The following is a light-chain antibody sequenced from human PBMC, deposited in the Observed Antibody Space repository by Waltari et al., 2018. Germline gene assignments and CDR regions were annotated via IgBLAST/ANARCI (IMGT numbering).Light chain of an antibody. Sequence: DIQMTQSPSSLSASVGDKVTITCRAGQTINKYLNWYQQKPGKAPRVLIYAASTLQSGVPSRFSGGGSGTDFTLTISSLQPEDFGTYFCQQSYSLPWTFGQGTKVEI. CDR2: AAS. CDR1: QTINKY. J-gene: IGKJ1*01. V-gene: IGKV1-39*01. CDR3: QQSYSLPWT.